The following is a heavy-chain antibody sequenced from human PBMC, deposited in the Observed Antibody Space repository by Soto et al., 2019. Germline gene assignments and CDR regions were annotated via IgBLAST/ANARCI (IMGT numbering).Heavy chain of an antibody. CDR1: GGTFSSYA. D-gene: IGHD4-17*01. Sequence: SVKVSCKASGGTFSSYAISWVRQAPGQGLEWMGGIIPIFGTANYAQKFQGRVTITADESTSTAYMELSSLRSEDTAVYYCAVSTVTTQYYYYYYGMDVWGQGTTVTVSS. J-gene: IGHJ6*02. CDR3: AVSTVTTQYYYYYYGMDV. V-gene: IGHV1-69*13. CDR2: IIPIFGTA.